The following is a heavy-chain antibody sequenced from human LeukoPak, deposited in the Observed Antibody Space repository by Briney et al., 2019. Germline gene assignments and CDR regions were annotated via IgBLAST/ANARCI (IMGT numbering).Heavy chain of an antibody. CDR2: IYYSGST. CDR1: GGSISSHY. Sequence: SETLSLTCTVSGGSISSHYWSWIRQPPGKGLEWIGYIYYSGSTNYNPSLKSRVTISVDTSKNQFSLKLSSVTAADTAVYYCARGLRAAAGFGYRGQGTLVTVSS. J-gene: IGHJ4*02. V-gene: IGHV4-59*11. CDR3: ARGLRAAAGFGY. D-gene: IGHD6-13*01.